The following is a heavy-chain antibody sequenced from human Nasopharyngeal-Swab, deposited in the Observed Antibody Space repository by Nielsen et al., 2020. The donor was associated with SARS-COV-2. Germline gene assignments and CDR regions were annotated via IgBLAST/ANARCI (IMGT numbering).Heavy chain of an antibody. CDR3: ARDLGGYYGD. CDR2: ISYDGSNK. Sequence: GESLKISCAASGFTFSSYAMHWVRQAPGKGLEWVAVISYDGSNKYYADSVKGRFTISRDNSKNTLYPQMNSLRAEDTAVYYCARDLGGYYGDWGQGTLVTVSS. J-gene: IGHJ4*02. CDR1: GFTFSSYA. V-gene: IGHV3-30-3*01. D-gene: IGHD3-22*01.